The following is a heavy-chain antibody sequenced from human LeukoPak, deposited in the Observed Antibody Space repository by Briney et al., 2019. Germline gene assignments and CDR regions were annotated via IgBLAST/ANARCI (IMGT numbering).Heavy chain of an antibody. CDR3: ARHTWQWLLFDD. Sequence: SETLSLTCAVYGGSFSGYYWSWIRQPPGKGLEWIGEINHSGSTNYNPSLQSRVTMSVDTSTNQISLKMTSVTAADTAIYYCARHTWQWLLFDDWGQGTQVTISS. V-gene: IGHV4-34*01. D-gene: IGHD5-12*01. CDR1: GGSFSGYY. J-gene: IGHJ4*02. CDR2: INHSGST.